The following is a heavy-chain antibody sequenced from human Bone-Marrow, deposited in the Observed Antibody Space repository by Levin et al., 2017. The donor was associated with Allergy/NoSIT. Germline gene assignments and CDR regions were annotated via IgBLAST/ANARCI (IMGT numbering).Heavy chain of an antibody. CDR1: GGSIFTGGYY. D-gene: IGHD3-22*01. V-gene: IGHV4-31*03. CDR2: IYYSGST. J-gene: IGHJ3*02. Sequence: SETLSLTCTVSGGSIFTGGYYWSWLRQHPGKGLQWIGHIYYSGSTSYNPSLKSRLTLSIDTSKNQFYLRLSSVTAADTAIYYCARSYFNGNNYYYEDAFDIWGQGTLLSVSS. CDR3: ARSYFNGNNYYYEDAFDI.